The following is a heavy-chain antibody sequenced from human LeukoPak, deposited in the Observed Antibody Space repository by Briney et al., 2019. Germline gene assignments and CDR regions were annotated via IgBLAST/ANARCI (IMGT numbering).Heavy chain of an antibody. D-gene: IGHD1-26*01. CDR2: IRYDGSNK. V-gene: IGHV3-30*02. CDR1: GFTFSSYG. CDR3: AKDVDLSGSYLDY. Sequence: PGGSLRLSCAASGFTFSSYGMHWVRQAPGKGLEWVAFIRYDGSNKYYADSVKGRFTISRDNSKNTLYLQMSSLRAEDTAVYYCAKDVDLSGSYLDYWGQGTLVTVSS. J-gene: IGHJ4*02.